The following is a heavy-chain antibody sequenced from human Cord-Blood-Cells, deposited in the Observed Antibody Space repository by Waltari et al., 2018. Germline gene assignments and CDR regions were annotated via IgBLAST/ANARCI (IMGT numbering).Heavy chain of an antibody. D-gene: IGHD2-8*01. Sequence: EVQLVESGGGLVQPGRSLRLSCAASGFTFDDYAMHWVRQAPGKGLEWVSGISWNSGSIGYADSVKGLFTISRDNAKNSLYLQMNSLRAEDTALYYCAKDIGGDIVLMVYAYWGQGTLVTVSS. CDR1: GFTFDDYA. CDR2: ISWNSGSI. CDR3: AKDIGGDIVLMVYAY. J-gene: IGHJ4*02. V-gene: IGHV3-9*01.